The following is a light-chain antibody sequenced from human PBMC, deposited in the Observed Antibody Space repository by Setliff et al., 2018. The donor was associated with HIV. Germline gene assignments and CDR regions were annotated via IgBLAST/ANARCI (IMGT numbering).Light chain of an antibody. Sequence: QSVLPQPASVFGSPGQSITISCAGSSSDIGAYRSVSWYQQFPGKAPKLLISHVSVRPSGVSDRSSGSKVGNTASLSISGLRTEDEADYYCCSYTSSRNLVVFGGGTKVTVL. CDR1: SSDIGAYRS. CDR3: CSYTSSRNLVV. CDR2: HVS. J-gene: IGLJ2*01. V-gene: IGLV2-14*03.